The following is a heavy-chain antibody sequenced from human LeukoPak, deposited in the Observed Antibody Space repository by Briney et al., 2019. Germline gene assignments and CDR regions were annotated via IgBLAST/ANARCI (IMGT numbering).Heavy chain of an antibody. J-gene: IGHJ5*02. V-gene: IGHV4-59*01. D-gene: IGHD3-3*01. CDR1: GGSISSYY. CDR3: ARFLAGRFDP. Sequence: PSETLSLTCTASGGSISSYYWSWIRQPPGKGLEWIGYIYYSGSTNYNPSLKSRVTISVDTSKNQFSLKLSSVTAADTAVYYCARFLAGRFDPWGQGTLVTVSS. CDR2: IYYSGST.